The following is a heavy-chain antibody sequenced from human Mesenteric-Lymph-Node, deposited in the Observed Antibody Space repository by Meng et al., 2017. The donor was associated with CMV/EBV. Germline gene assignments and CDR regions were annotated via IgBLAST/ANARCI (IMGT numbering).Heavy chain of an antibody. CDR1: GGSFRGYY. CDR2: ISDSGST. J-gene: IGHJ4*02. D-gene: IGHD2-21*02. CDR3: ARGYPMTVFDY. V-gene: IGHV4-34*01. Sequence: LPWAVYGGSFRGYYGSWNRQPPGKGLEWIGEISDSGSTNYNPSIKSRVTISIDTSTNQFSLKLNSMTAADTAVYYCARGYPMTVFDYWGQGTLVTVSS.